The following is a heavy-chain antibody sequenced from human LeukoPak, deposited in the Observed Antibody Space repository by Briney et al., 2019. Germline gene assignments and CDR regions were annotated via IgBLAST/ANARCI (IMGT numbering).Heavy chain of an antibody. D-gene: IGHD2-2*01. J-gene: IGHJ4*02. CDR3: ARSDEYASEYYLDY. CDR1: GYTFTGYY. CDR2: INPNSGDT. Sequence: ASVKVSCKASGYTFTGYYMSWVRQAPGQGFEWMGWINPNSGDTNYVQKFQGRVTMTRDTSITTVYMEVSGLTFDDTAVYYCARSDEYASEYYLDYWGKGTLVTVSS. V-gene: IGHV1-2*02.